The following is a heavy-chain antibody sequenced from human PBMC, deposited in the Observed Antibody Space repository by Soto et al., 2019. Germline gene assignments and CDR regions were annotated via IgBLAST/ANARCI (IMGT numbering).Heavy chain of an antibody. V-gene: IGHV1-2*04. D-gene: IGHD2-15*01. J-gene: IGHJ6*03. CDR1: GYTFTGYY. CDR3: ARMGGCSGGSCYPGYHYYYYMDV. CDR2: INPNSGGT. Sequence: ASVKASCKASGYTFTGYYMHWVRQAPGQGLEWMGWINPNSGGTNYAQKFQGWVTMTRDTSISTAYMELSRLRSDDTAVYYCARMGGCSGGSCYPGYHYYYYMDVWGKGTTVTVSS.